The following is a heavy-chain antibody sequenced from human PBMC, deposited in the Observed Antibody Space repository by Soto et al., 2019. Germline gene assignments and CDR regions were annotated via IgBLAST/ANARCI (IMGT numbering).Heavy chain of an antibody. CDR2: ISNDGSKR. CDR1: GFSFSVFG. V-gene: IGHV3-30*03. J-gene: IGHJ6*02. Sequence: QVQLVESGGGVVQPGTSLRLSCVASGFSFSVFGMHWVRQFPGKGLEWVAVISNDGSKRYYIDSVEGRFTISRDDSKNTLYLQMDSLRVDDTAVYYCASLGVGDWANYYYYYGMDVWGQGTTVTVSS. D-gene: IGHD2-21*02. CDR3: ASLGVGDWANYYYYYGMDV.